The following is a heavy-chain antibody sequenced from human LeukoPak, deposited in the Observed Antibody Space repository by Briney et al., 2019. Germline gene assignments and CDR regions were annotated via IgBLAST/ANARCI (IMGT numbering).Heavy chain of an antibody. J-gene: IGHJ4*02. CDR1: GGTFSSYA. D-gene: IGHD3-22*01. V-gene: IGHV1-69*04. CDR3: ARDHPDYYDSSGYNYYFDY. CDR2: IIPMLGIA. Sequence: SVKVSCKASGGTFSSYAISWVGQAPGQGLEWMGRIIPMLGIANYAQKFQGRVTITADKSTSTAYMELSSLRSEDTAVYYCARDHPDYYDSSGYNYYFDYWGQGTLVTVSS.